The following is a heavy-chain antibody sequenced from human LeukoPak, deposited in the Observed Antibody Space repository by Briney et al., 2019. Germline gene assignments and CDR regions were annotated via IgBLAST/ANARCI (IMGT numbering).Heavy chain of an antibody. Sequence: VASVKVSCKASGYTFTSYYMHWVRQAPGQGLEWMGIMNPSGGSTSYAQKFQGRVTMTRDTSTSTVYMELSSLRSEDTAVYYCARDRYCSSTSCLYYFDYWGQGTLVTVSS. CDR2: MNPSGGST. J-gene: IGHJ4*02. D-gene: IGHD2-2*01. CDR1: GYTFTSYY. V-gene: IGHV1-46*01. CDR3: ARDRYCSSTSCLYYFDY.